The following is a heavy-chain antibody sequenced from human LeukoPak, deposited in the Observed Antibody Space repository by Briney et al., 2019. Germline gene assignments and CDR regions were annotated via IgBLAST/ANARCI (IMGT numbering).Heavy chain of an antibody. CDR1: GFNFSSYS. V-gene: IGHV3-21*01. D-gene: IGHD1-26*01. CDR3: AREGGGSYSEYFQH. J-gene: IGHJ1*01. Sequence: PGGSLRLSCAASGFNFSSYSMNWVRQAPGKGLEWVSSISSSSSYIYYADSVKGRFTISRDNAKNSLYLQMNSLRAEDTAVYYCAREGGGSYSEYFQHWGQGTLVTVSS. CDR2: ISSSSSYI.